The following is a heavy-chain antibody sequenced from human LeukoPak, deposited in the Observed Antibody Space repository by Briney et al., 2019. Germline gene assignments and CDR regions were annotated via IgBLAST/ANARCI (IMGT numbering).Heavy chain of an antibody. D-gene: IGHD5-18*01. Sequence: GGSLRLSCAASGFTFSSYWMSWVRQAPGKGLEWVAFIRYDGSNKYYADSVKDRFTISRDNSKNTLYLQMNSLRAEDTAVYYCAKDDRGYSYGYTFDYWGQGTLVTVSS. J-gene: IGHJ4*02. CDR2: IRYDGSNK. V-gene: IGHV3-30*02. CDR3: AKDDRGYSYGYTFDY. CDR1: GFTFSSYW.